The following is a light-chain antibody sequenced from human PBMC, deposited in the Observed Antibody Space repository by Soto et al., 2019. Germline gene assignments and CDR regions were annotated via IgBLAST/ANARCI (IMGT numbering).Light chain of an antibody. CDR1: QDIITY. CDR3: QQYHSFPPP. CDR2: DAS. Sequence: VIWMTQSPSLLTASVGDRVTISCRVSQDIITYLAWYRQKPGKAPDLLIFDASSLENGVPSRFSGSGSGTDFTLTISRLQSEDFATYYFQQYHSFPPPFGQGTKVE. V-gene: IGKV1D-8*01. J-gene: IGKJ1*01.